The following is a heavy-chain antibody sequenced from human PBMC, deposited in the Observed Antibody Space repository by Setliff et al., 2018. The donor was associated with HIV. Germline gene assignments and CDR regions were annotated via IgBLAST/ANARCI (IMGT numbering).Heavy chain of an antibody. CDR1: GGSFSGYY. Sequence: PSETLFLTCAVYGGSFSGYYWSWIRQPPGKGLEWIGEINHSGSTNYNPSLKSRVTISVDTSKNQFSLKLSSVTAADTAMYYCARVIGDSEKFDSNWFDPWGQGTLVTVSS. CDR2: INHSGST. CDR3: ARVIGDSEKFDSNWFDP. D-gene: IGHD3-10*01. J-gene: IGHJ5*02. V-gene: IGHV4-34*01.